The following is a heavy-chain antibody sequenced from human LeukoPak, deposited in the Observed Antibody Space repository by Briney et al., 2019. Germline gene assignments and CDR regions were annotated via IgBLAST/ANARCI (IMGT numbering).Heavy chain of an antibody. CDR1: GFSFSSYT. CDR2: IGSGSGYI. V-gene: IGHV3-21*01. D-gene: IGHD3-22*01. J-gene: IGHJ3*01. CDR3: ARPESESSGSLGAFDV. Sequence: GGSLRLSCAASGFSFSSYTMNWVRQAPGKGLEWVSSIGSGSGYIYYADSVKGRFTISRDNAKNSLYLQMNSLRDEDTAVYYCARPESESSGSLGAFDVWGQGTMVTVSS.